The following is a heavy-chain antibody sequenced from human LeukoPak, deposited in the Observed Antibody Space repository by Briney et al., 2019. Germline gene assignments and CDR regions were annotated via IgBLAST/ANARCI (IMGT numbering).Heavy chain of an antibody. J-gene: IGHJ4*02. CDR2: IYYSGNT. V-gene: IGHV4-59*01. CDR3: ARSRIAGLFDY. CDR1: GGSISSYY. Sequence: SETLSLTCTVSGGSISSYYWSWIRQPPGKGLEWIGFIYYSGNTDYNSSLKSRVTISVVTSKNQFSLKLRSVTAADTAVYYCARSRIAGLFDYWGQGTLVTVS. D-gene: IGHD2-15*01.